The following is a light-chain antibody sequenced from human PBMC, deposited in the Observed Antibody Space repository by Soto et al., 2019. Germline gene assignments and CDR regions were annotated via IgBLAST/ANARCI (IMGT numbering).Light chain of an antibody. CDR1: SSNIGAGYD. CDR2: GNS. CDR3: QSYDSSLSGSRV. V-gene: IGLV1-40*01. Sequence: QSVLTQPPSVSGAPGQRVTISCTGSSSNIGAGYDVHWYQQLPGTATKLLNYGNSNRPSGVPNRFSGSKSGTSATLAITGLQAEDEADYYCQSYDSSLSGSRVFGTGTRSPS. J-gene: IGLJ1*01.